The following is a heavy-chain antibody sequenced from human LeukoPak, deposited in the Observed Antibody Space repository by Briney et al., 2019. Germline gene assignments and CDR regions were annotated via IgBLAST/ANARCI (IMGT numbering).Heavy chain of an antibody. Sequence: PSETLSLTCTVSGGSISSGGYYWSWIRQPPGKGLEWIGYIYHSGSTYYNPSLKSRVTTSVDRSKNQFSLKLSSVTAADTAVYYCARQTYYGSGSYSFFGAFDIWGQGTMVTVSS. V-gene: IGHV4-30-2*01. CDR3: ARQTYYGSGSYSFFGAFDI. CDR2: IYHSGST. D-gene: IGHD3-10*01. CDR1: GGSISSGGYY. J-gene: IGHJ3*02.